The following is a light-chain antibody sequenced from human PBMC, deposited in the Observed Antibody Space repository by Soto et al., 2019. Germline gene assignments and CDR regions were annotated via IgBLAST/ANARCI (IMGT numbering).Light chain of an antibody. Sequence: QSALTQPASVSGSPGQSITVSCIGSSSDVGDYNYVSWYQHQPAKAPKLLIYDVSSRPSGIPNRFSGSKSGNTASLTISGLQAEDEADYFCSSYTSDSTWVFGGRTKLTVL. J-gene: IGLJ3*02. CDR2: DVS. CDR3: SSYTSDSTWV. CDR1: SSDVGDYNY. V-gene: IGLV2-14*01.